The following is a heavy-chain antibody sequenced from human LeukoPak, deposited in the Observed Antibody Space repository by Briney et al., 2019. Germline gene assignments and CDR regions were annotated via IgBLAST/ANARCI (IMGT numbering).Heavy chain of an antibody. CDR2: IYHSGST. CDR1: GYSISSGYY. D-gene: IGHD3-10*01. Sequence: PSETLSLTCTVSGYSISSGYYWGWIRQPPGKGLEWIGSIYHSGSTYYNPSLKSRVTISVDASKNQFSLKLSSVTAADTAVYYCAREKSGRGSGSYWGNYYYYYYMDVWGKGTTVTISS. J-gene: IGHJ6*03. V-gene: IGHV4-38-2*02. CDR3: AREKSGRGSGSYWGNYYYYYYMDV.